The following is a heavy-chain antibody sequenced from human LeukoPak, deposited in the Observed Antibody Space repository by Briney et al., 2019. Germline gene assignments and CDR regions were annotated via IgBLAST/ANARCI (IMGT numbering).Heavy chain of an antibody. CDR2: VSGNGNYR. J-gene: IGHJ5*01. Sequence: PGGSLRLSCVASGFTFSTYSMIWARQAPGKGLEWVSVVSGNGNYRYYADSVKGRFMISRDNSKNTLNLQMNSLRVEDTGTYFCAKGEWGLAVVPHAVSRGWFDSWGQGILVTVSP. CDR1: GFTFSTYS. CDR3: AKGEWGLAVVPHAVSRGWFDS. V-gene: IGHV3-23*01. D-gene: IGHD2-2*01.